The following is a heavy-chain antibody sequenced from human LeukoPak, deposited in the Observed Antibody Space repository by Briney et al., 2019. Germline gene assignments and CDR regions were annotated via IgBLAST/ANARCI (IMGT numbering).Heavy chain of an antibody. D-gene: IGHD5-12*01. V-gene: IGHV1-69*13. J-gene: IGHJ4*02. CDR2: IIPIFGTG. Sequence: GASVKVSCKASGGTFSSYAISWVRQAPGQGLEWMGGIIPIFGTGNYAQKFQGRVTITADESTSTAYMELSSLRSEDTAVYYCVRDMGGYDFYFNYWGQGTLVTVSS. CDR3: VRDMGGYDFYFNY. CDR1: GGTFSSYA.